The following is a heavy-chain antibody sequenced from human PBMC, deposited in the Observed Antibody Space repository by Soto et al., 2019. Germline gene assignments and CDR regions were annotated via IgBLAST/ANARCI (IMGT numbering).Heavy chain of an antibody. CDR3: ARDTDMNGMDV. D-gene: IGHD2-15*01. CDR1: AFTLRSYS. CDR2: INSSSGYI. Sequence: PGGSLRLSCAASAFTLRSYSMTWVRQAPGKGLEWVSSINSSSGYIYYADSVKGRFTISRDNARNSLYLQMNSLRAEDTAVYYCARDTDMNGMDVWGQGTTVTVSS. V-gene: IGHV3-21*01. J-gene: IGHJ6*02.